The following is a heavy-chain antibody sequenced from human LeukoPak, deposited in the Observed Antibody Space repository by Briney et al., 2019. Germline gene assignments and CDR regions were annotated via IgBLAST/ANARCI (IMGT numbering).Heavy chain of an antibody. J-gene: IGHJ3*02. D-gene: IGHD3-22*01. CDR2: IKGDGSLK. CDR3: ARDRNYYDSSGYYDAFDT. V-gene: IGHV3-7*01. CDR1: DFTFSNYW. Sequence: PGGSLRLSCTASDFTFSNYWMIWLRQAPGKGLEWVANIKGDGSLKYYLDSVKGRFTISRDNAKNSLYLQMNSLRAEDTAVYYCARDRNYYDSSGYYDAFDTWGQGTMVTVSS.